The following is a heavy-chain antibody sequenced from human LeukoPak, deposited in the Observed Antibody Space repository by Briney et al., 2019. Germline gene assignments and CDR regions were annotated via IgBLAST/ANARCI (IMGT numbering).Heavy chain of an antibody. CDR3: ARGRPLAAMVFNWFDP. Sequence: ASVKVSCKASAYTFTSYDINWVRQATGQGLEWMGWMNPNSGNTGYAQKFQGRVTMTRNTSISTAYMELSSLRSEDTAVYYCARGRPLAAMVFNWFDPWGQGTLVTVSS. V-gene: IGHV1-8*01. J-gene: IGHJ5*02. CDR2: MNPNSGNT. D-gene: IGHD5-18*01. CDR1: AYTFTSYD.